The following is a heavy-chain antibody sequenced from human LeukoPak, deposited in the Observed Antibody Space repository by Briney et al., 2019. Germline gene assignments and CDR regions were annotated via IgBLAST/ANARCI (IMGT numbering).Heavy chain of an antibody. Sequence: GASVKVSCKASGYSFTSHYMPWVRQAPGQGLEWLGLINPSGSSTLYAQKFQGRVNMTRDMSTTTDYMELSSLRSEDTAVYYCARDNSVGDVAWWFDPWGQGTLVTVSS. J-gene: IGHJ5*02. CDR3: ARDNSVGDVAWWFDP. V-gene: IGHV1-46*01. D-gene: IGHD5-24*01. CDR1: GYSFTSHY. CDR2: INPSGSST.